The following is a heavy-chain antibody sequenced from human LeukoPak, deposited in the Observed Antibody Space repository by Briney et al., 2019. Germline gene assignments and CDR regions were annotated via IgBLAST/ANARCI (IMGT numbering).Heavy chain of an antibody. CDR1: GFTFSSYA. D-gene: IGHD3-22*01. CDR2: ISGSGGST. CDR3: ARDRSGYYHGLDY. V-gene: IGHV3-23*01. J-gene: IGHJ4*02. Sequence: GGYLRLSCAASGFTFSSYAMSWVRQAPGKGLEWVSAISGSGGSTYYADSVKGRFTISRDNSKNTLYLQMNSLRAEDTAVYYCARDRSGYYHGLDYWGQGTLVTVSS.